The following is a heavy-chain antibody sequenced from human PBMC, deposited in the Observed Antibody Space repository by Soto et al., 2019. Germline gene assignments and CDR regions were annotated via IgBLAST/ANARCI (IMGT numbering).Heavy chain of an antibody. CDR1: GGSVSSGSYY. D-gene: IGHD5-12*01. CDR2: IYYTGST. CDR3: ARAPGYSAYPFDY. J-gene: IGHJ4*02. Sequence: SETLSLTCTVSGGSVSSGSYYWSWIRQPPGKGLEWIGYIYYTGSTNYNPSLKSRITISVDTSKNQFSLKLSSVTAADTAVYYCARAPGYSAYPFDYRGQGTLVTVSS. V-gene: IGHV4-61*01.